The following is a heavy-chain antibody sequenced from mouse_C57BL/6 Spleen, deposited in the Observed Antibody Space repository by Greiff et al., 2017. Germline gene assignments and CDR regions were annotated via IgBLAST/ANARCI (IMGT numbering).Heavy chain of an antibody. CDR3: AREGTVGRDYFDY. J-gene: IGHJ2*01. Sequence: EVQLQQSGPELVKPGDSVKISCKASGYSFTGYFMNWVMQSHGKSLEWIGRINPYNGDTFYNQKFKGKATLTVDKSSSTAHMELRSLTSEDSAVYYCAREGTVGRDYFDYWGQGTTLTVSS. CDR1: GYSFTGYF. V-gene: IGHV1-20*01. CDR2: INPYNGDT. D-gene: IGHD3-3*01.